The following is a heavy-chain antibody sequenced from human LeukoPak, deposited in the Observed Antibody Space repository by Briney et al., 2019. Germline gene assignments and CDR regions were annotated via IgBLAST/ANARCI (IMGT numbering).Heavy chain of an antibody. CDR3: ARDGAFYYDSLYYFDY. CDR1: GGSISSSRYY. V-gene: IGHV4-39*02. J-gene: IGHJ4*02. D-gene: IGHD3-22*01. Sequence: SETLSLTCTVSGGSISSSRYYWGWIRQPPGKGLEWIGTIYYSGSTFYNPSLKSRLTISVDTSKNQFYLKLTSVTAADTAVYYCARDGAFYYDSLYYFDYWGQGTLVTVSS. CDR2: IYYSGST.